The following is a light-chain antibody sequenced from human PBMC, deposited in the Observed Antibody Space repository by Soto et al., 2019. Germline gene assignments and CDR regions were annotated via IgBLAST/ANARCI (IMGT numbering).Light chain of an antibody. CDR3: QQYNSYSWT. CDR1: QTISSW. V-gene: IGKV1-5*03. CDR2: KAS. Sequence: DIQMTQSPSTLSLSVGDRVTITCLASQTISSWLAWYQQKPGKAPKLLIYKASSLESGVPSRFSGSGSGTEFTLTISSLQPDDFATYYCQQYNSYSWTFGQGTKVDIK. J-gene: IGKJ1*01.